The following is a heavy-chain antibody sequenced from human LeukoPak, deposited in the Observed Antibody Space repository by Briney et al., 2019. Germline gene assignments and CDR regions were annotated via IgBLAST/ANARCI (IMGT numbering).Heavy chain of an antibody. CDR2: ISYDGSNK. J-gene: IGHJ4*02. V-gene: IGHV3-30*18. Sequence: GGSLRLSCAASGFTFSSYGMHWVRQAPGKGLEWVAVISYDGSNKYYADSVKGQFTISRDNSKNTLYLQMNSLRAEDTAVYYCAKSGSYSSGWYGMGYWGQGTLVTVSS. CDR3: AKSGSYSSGWYGMGY. CDR1: GFTFSSYG. D-gene: IGHD6-19*01.